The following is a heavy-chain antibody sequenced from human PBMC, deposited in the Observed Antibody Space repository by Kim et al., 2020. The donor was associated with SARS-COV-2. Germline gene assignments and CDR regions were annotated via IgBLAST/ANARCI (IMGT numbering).Heavy chain of an antibody. CDR3: ARLGETPTYSSSWDPYY. V-gene: IGHV5-51*01. CDR1: GYNFISYW. J-gene: IGHJ4*02. D-gene: IGHD6-13*01. CDR2: IYPADSDT. Sequence: GESLKISCRASGYNFISYWIGWVRQLPGKGLEWMGIIYPADSDTRYSPSFQGQVSISADKSISTAYVQWSSLKASDTAMYYCARLGETPTYSSSWDPYYWGQGTLVTVSS.